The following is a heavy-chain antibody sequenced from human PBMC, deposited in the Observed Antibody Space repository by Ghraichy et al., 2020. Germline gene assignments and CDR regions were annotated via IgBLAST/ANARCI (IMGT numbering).Heavy chain of an antibody. Sequence: GGSLRLSCAASGFTFSGYAMSWVRQAPGKGLEWVSAITDSGGSTYYADSVKGRFTISRDNSKNMLYLQMNSLRAEDTAVYYCAKRIEYSSSSAYFDYWGQGTLVTVSS. D-gene: IGHD6-6*01. CDR2: ITDSGGST. CDR1: GFTFSGYA. CDR3: AKRIEYSSSSAYFDY. V-gene: IGHV3-23*01. J-gene: IGHJ4*02.